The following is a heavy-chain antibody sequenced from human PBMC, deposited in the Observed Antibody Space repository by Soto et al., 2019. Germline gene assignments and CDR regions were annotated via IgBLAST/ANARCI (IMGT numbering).Heavy chain of an antibody. D-gene: IGHD3-3*01. CDR3: AKPGRASSGSLHYYGMDV. CDR1: GFTFSSYA. J-gene: IGHJ6*02. V-gene: IGHV3-23*01. Sequence: PGGSLRLSCAASGFTFSSYAMSWVRQAPGKGLEWVSAISGSGGSTYYADSVKGRFTISRDNSKNTLYLQMNSLRAEDTAVYYCAKPGRASSGSLHYYGMDVWGQGTTVTVSS. CDR2: ISGSGGST.